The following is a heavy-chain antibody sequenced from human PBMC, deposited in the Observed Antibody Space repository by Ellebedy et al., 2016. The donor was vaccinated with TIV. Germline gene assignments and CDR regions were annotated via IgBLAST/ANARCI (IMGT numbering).Heavy chain of an antibody. D-gene: IGHD5-12*01. CDR1: GFTFSNYG. CDR3: AKYIRAYSSASYYYLDV. J-gene: IGHJ6*03. CDR2: LPFDGTNK. V-gene: IGHV3-30*18. Sequence: GESLKISXKASGFTFSNYGMHWVRQAPGKGLEWVAALPFDGTNKFYADSVKGRFTISRENSRNTLYLQMNSLTPEDTAVYYCAKYIRAYSSASYYYLDVWGEGTTVIVSS.